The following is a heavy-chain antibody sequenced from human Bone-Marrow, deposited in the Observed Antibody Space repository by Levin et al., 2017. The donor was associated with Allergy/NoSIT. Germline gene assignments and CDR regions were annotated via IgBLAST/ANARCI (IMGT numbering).Heavy chain of an antibody. CDR1: GGTFSSYA. CDR2: IIPIFGTA. V-gene: IGHV1-69*13. CDR3: AREGVTIFGVVITKHWYFDR. J-gene: IGHJ2*01. Sequence: SVKVSCKASGGTFSSYAISWVRQAPGQGLEWMGGIIPIFGTANYAQKFQGRVTITADESTSTAYMELSSLRSEDTAVYYCAREGVTIFGVVITKHWYFDRWGRGTLVTVSS. D-gene: IGHD3-3*01.